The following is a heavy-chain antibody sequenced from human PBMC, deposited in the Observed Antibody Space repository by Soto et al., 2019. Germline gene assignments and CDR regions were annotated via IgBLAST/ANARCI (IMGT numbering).Heavy chain of an antibody. CDR1: GFTVSSYS. CDR2: ISGSGGST. Sequence: XGSLRLSFAASGFTVSSYSKSGVRQAPGKGLEWVSAISGSGGSTYYADSVKGRFTISRDNSKNTLYLQMNSLRAEDTAVYYCAKHFSQPPYYYYGMDVCGQGTTVTVSS. D-gene: IGHD2-2*01. J-gene: IGHJ6*02. V-gene: IGHV3-23*01. CDR3: AKHFSQPPYYYYGMDV.